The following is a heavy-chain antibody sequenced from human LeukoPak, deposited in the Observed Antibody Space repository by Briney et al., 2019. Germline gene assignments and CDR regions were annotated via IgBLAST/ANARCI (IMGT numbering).Heavy chain of an antibody. CDR1: GGTFSSYA. D-gene: IGHD3-3*01. Sequence: ASVKVSCKASGGTFSSYAISWVRQAPGQGLEWMGGIIPIFGTANYAQKFQGRVTITTDESTSTAYMELSSLRSQDTAVYYCARVRCSDFWSGYQFDYWGQGTLVTVSS. J-gene: IGHJ4*02. V-gene: IGHV1-69*05. CDR2: IIPIFGTA. CDR3: ARVRCSDFWSGYQFDY.